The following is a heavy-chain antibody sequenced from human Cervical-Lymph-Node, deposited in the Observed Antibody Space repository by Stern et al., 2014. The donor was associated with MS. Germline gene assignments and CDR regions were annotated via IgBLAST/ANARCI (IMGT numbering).Heavy chain of an antibody. CDR1: GYSFTNYY. CDR2: INPSGGTT. V-gene: IGHV1-46*03. Sequence: VQLVESGAEVKKPGASVKVSCKASGYSFTNYYMHWVRQAPGHGLEWVGMINPSGGTTNYAQKFQGRATMTSDTSTSTVYMELSSLRSEDTAVYYCVRSRYCSGGNCFSDWFDPWGQGTLVTVSS. D-gene: IGHD2-15*01. CDR3: VRSRYCSGGNCFSDWFDP. J-gene: IGHJ5*02.